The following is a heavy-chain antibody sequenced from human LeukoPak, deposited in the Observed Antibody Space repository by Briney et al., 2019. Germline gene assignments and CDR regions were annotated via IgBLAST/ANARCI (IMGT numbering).Heavy chain of an antibody. CDR1: GGSISSSSYY. J-gene: IGHJ4*02. D-gene: IGHD6-19*01. Sequence: KSSETLSLTCTVSGGSISSSSYYWGWIRQPPGKGLEWIGSIYYSGSTYYNPSLKSRVTISVDTSKNQFSLKLSSVTAADTAVYYCARDLVYSSGWYAHLYFDYWGQGTLVTVSS. V-gene: IGHV4-39*07. CDR2: IYYSGST. CDR3: ARDLVYSSGWYAHLYFDY.